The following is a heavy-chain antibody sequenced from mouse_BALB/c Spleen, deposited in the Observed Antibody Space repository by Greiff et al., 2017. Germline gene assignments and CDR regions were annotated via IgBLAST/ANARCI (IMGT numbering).Heavy chain of an antibody. CDR1: GFTFSDYY. V-gene: IGHV5-4*02. Sequence: EVKVVESGGGLVKPGGSLKLSCAASGFTFSDYYMYWVRQTPEKRLEWVATISDGGSYTYYPDSVKGRFTISRDNAKNNLYLQMSSLKSEDTAMYYCARDRGAYGNYVYAMDYWGQGTSVTVSS. CDR2: ISDGGSYT. D-gene: IGHD2-10*02. J-gene: IGHJ4*01. CDR3: ARDRGAYGNYVYAMDY.